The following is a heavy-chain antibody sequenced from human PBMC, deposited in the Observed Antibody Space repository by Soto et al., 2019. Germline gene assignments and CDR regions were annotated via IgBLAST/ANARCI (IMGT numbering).Heavy chain of an antibody. Sequence: SGGSLRLSCAASGFTFSGYEMNWVRQAPGKGLEWLSYISNGGTTIYYADSVKGRFTISRDNAENSLYLQMTSLRVEDTAIYYCAREERTQGSGRSRALDSWGQGTLVTVSS. J-gene: IGHJ4*02. D-gene: IGHD6-19*01. CDR3: AREERTQGSGRSRALDS. V-gene: IGHV3-48*03. CDR1: GFTFSGYE. CDR2: ISNGGTTI.